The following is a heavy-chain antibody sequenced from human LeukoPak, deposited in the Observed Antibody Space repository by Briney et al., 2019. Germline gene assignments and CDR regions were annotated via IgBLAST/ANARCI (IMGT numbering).Heavy chain of an antibody. D-gene: IGHD3-9*01. Sequence: SETLSLTCTVSGGSISSSSYYWGWIRQPPGKGLEWIGSIYYSGSTYYNPSLKSRVTISVDTSKNQFSLKLSSVTAADTAVYYCARSLISTGYFGYWGQGTLVTVSS. CDR3: ARSLISTGYFGY. CDR2: IYYSGST. CDR1: GGSISSSSYY. V-gene: IGHV4-39*01. J-gene: IGHJ4*02.